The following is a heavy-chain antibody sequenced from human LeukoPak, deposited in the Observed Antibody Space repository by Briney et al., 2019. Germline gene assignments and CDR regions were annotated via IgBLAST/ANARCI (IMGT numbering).Heavy chain of an antibody. V-gene: IGHV3-33*06. CDR2: IWYDGSNK. CDR1: GFTFSSYG. CDR3: AKGKYTMIVWDHYMDV. D-gene: IGHD3-22*01. Sequence: PGGSLRLSCAASGFTFSSYGMHWVRQAPGKGLEWVAVIWYDGSNKYYADSVKGRFTISRDNSKNTLYLQMNSLRAEDTAVYYCAKGKYTMIVWDHYMDVWGKGTTVTVSS. J-gene: IGHJ6*03.